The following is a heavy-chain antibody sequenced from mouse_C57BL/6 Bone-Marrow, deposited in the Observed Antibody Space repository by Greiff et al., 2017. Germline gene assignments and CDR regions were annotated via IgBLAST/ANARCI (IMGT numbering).Heavy chain of an antibody. CDR1: GYTFTEYT. J-gene: IGHJ3*01. D-gene: IGHD4-1*01. Sequence: QVHVKQSGAELVKPGASVKLSCKASGYTFTEYTIHWVKQRSGQGLEWVGWFYPGSGSIKYNEKLKDKAKLTADKSSRPVYMERSRWTSEDSAVYFCARHGRTGTWFAYWGQGTLVTVSA. V-gene: IGHV1-62-2*01. CDR2: FYPGSGSI. CDR3: ARHGRTGTWFAY.